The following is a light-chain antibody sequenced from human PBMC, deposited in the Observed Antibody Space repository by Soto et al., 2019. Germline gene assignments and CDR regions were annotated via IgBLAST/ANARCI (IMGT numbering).Light chain of an antibody. CDR2: GAS. CDR1: QSVSSN. Sequence: EIVMTQSPATLSVSPGERATLSCRASQSVSSNLAWYQQKPGQAPRLLIYGASTRATGIPARFSGSGSGTDFTLTIRRLEPEEFAVYYCKQYGSSRWTVGQGTKVDI. J-gene: IGKJ1*01. V-gene: IGKV3-20*01. CDR3: KQYGSSRWT.